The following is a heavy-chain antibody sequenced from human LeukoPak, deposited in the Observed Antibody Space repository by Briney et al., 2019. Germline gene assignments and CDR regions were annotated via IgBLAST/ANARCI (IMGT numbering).Heavy chain of an antibody. CDR1: GFTFSTYT. CDR3: ARELTIGWYDN. CDR2: ISYDGINE. J-gene: IGHJ5*02. Sequence: PGGSLRLSRAASGFTFSTYTIHWVRQAPGKGLVWVAVISYDGINEFYADSVKGRFTISRDNSKNTLYLQMNSLGADDTAVYYCARELTIGWYDNWGQGTLVTVSS. V-gene: IGHV3-30-3*01.